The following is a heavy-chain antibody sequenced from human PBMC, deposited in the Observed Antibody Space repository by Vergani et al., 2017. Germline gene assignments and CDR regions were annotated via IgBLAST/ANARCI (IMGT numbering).Heavy chain of an antibody. V-gene: IGHV4-61*02. CDR3: ARDGGEYDKDALDV. CDR1: GGSSSTGGQS. D-gene: IGHD2-15*01. Sequence: QVQLQESRPGLLKPSQTLSLTCTVSGGSSSTGGQSSTWLRQSAGKGLEWIGCISTSGAPNYNPSLRSRAIMSVAASKKQLSLKLTSVTAADTAVYYCARDGGEYDKDALDVWGQGTKVT. J-gene: IGHJ3*01. CDR2: ISTSGAP.